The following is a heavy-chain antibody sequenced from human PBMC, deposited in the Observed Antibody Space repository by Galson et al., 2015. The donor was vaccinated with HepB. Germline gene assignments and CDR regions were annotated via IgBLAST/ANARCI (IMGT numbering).Heavy chain of an antibody. V-gene: IGHV3-33*01. Sequence: SLRLSCAASGFTFSSYGMHWVRRAPGKGLEWVAVIWYDGSYKYYADSVKGRFTISRDNSKNTLYLQMNSLGAEDTAVYYCARDRITMLREAQGFDYRGLGTLGTVSS. CDR2: IWYDGSYK. J-gene: IGHJ4*02. CDR3: ARDRITMLREAQGFDY. D-gene: IGHD3-10*01. CDR1: GFTFSSYG.